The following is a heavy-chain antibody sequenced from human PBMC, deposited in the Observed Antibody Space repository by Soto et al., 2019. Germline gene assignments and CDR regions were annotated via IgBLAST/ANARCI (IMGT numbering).Heavy chain of an antibody. CDR1: GYTFTIYG. CDR2: ISAYNGNT. CDR3: ARIPVGVRGPLYGMDV. D-gene: IGHD3-16*01. V-gene: IGHV1-18*01. J-gene: IGHJ6*02. Sequence: ASVKVSCKASGYTFTIYGIIWVRQAPGQGLEWMGWISAYNGNTNYAQKLQGRVTMTTDTSTSTAYMELRSLRSDDTAVYYCARIPVGVRGPLYGMDVWGQGTTVTVSS.